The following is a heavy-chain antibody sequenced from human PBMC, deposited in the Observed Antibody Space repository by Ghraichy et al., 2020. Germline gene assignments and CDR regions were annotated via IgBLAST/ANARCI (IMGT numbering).Heavy chain of an antibody. V-gene: IGHV3-23*01. CDR1: GFTFSSYA. D-gene: IGHD3-10*01. J-gene: IGHJ4*02. CDR2: ISGSGGST. Sequence: GGSLRLSCAASGFTFSSYAMSWVRQAPGKGLEWVSAISGSGGSTYYADSVKGRFTISRDNSKNTLYLQMNSLRAEDTAVYYCAKDVVTMVRGVITPLGDYWGQGTLVTVSS. CDR3: AKDVVTMVRGVITPLGDY.